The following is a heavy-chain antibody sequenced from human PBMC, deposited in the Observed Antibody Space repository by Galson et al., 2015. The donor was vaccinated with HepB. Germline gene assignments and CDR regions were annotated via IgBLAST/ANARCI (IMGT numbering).Heavy chain of an antibody. V-gene: IGHV3-21*01. J-gene: IGHJ4*02. CDR3: ARGGLYDSSGYYYIYFDY. D-gene: IGHD3-22*01. Sequence: SLRLSCAASGFTFSSYSMDWVRQAPGKGLEWVSSISSSSSYIYYADSVKGRFTISRDNAKNSLYLQMNSLRAEDTAVYYCARGGLYDSSGYYYIYFDYWGQGTLVTVSS. CDR2: ISSSSSYI. CDR1: GFTFSSYS.